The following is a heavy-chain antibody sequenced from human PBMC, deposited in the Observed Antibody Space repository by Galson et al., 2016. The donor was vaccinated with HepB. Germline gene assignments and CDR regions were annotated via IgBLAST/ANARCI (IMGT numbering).Heavy chain of an antibody. D-gene: IGHD1-1*01. CDR1: GFALDEYA. Sequence: SLRLSCAASGFALDEYALHWVRQGPGKGLEWVSGISWDSETIDYVDSVRGRFRISRDNAEQSLFLQMNSLRAEDTAFYYCARDDRRMNWNPTSSDYWGQGALVTVSP. J-gene: IGHJ4*02. CDR2: ISWDSETI. V-gene: IGHV3-9*01. CDR3: ARDDRRMNWNPTSSDY.